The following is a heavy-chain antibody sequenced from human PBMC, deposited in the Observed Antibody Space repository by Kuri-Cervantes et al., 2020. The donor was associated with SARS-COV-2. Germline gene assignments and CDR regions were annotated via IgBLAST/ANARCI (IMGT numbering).Heavy chain of an antibody. CDR2: IRIIAYGATT. J-gene: IGHJ4*02. D-gene: IGHD2-15*01. Sequence: GESLKISCAASGFTFSNAWMSWVRQAPGKGLEWVGFIRIIAYGATTEYAASVKGRFTISRDDSKTIAYLQMHSLKTEDTAVYYCTRGMTVDSYFDYWGQGTPVTVSS. V-gene: IGHV3-49*04. CDR1: GFTFSNAW. CDR3: TRGMTVDSYFDY.